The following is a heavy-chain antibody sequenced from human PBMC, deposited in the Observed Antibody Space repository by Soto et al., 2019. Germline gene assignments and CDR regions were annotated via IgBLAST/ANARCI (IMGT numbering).Heavy chain of an antibody. CDR3: TADITIFGVVITYGYYQYVMAF. V-gene: IGHV3-15*07. CDR1: GFIFSNAR. D-gene: IGHD3-3*01. Sequence: RYLRLSCAASGFIFSNARMNLVRQAPGKGMEWVGRIKSKTDGGTTDCAAPVKGRFTISRDDSKNTLYLQMNSLKTEDTAVYYCTADITIFGVVITYGYYQYVMAFWARG. J-gene: IGHJ6*02. CDR2: IKSKTDGGTT.